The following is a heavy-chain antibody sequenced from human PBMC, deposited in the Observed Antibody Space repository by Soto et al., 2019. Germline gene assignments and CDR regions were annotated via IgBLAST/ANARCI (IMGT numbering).Heavy chain of an antibody. CDR1: GFTISSNA. J-gene: IGHJ4*02. CDR3: SEDKPGTTSFDY. D-gene: IGHD1-1*01. Sequence: GGSLRLSCAASGFTISSNAMYWVRQAPGKGLEWVSGISDRGDTTHYADSVKGRFTISRDTSKNTLYLQLNALRADDTAVYYWSEDKPGTTSFDYWGQGTLVTAPQ. CDR2: ISDRGDTT. V-gene: IGHV3-23*01.